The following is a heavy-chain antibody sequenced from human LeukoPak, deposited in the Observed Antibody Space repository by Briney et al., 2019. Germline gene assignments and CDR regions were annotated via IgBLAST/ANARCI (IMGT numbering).Heavy chain of an antibody. CDR2: IYYSGST. CDR3: ARDLRITMVRGGHYYYGMDV. CDR1: GGSISSYY. V-gene: IGHV4-59*01. Sequence: SETLSLTCTVSGGSISSYYWSWIRQPPGKGLEWIGYIYYSGSTNYNPSLKSRVTISVDTSKNQFSLKLSSVTAADTAVYYCARDLRITMVRGGHYYYGMDVWGQGTTVTVSS. D-gene: IGHD3-10*01. J-gene: IGHJ6*02.